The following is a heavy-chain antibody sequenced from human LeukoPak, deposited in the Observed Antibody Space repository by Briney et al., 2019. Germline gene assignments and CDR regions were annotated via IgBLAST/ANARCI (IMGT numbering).Heavy chain of an antibody. CDR3: ARGLGSPTDY. CDR1: GFTFRTYW. Sequence: PGGSLRLSCAASGFTFRTYWVHWLRQAPGKGLVWVSRINDDGRTTTYAGSVTGRLTISRDNAKSTLYLQMNSLRAEDAAVYYCARGLGSPTDYWGQGTLVTVSS. J-gene: IGHJ4*02. CDR2: INDDGRTT. V-gene: IGHV3-74*01. D-gene: IGHD1-26*01.